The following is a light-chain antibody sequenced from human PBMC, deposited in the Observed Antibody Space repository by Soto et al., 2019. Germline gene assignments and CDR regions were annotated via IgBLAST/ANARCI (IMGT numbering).Light chain of an antibody. V-gene: IGKV3-11*01. CDR3: QQRSNSLT. J-gene: IGKJ5*01. CDR1: QSVSSY. CDR2: DAS. Sequence: EIVLTQSPATLSLFPGERATLSCRASQSVSSYLAWYQQKPGQAPRLLIYDASNRVTGIPARFSGSGSGTDFTLTISSLEPEDFAVYYCQQRSNSLTFGQGTRLEIK.